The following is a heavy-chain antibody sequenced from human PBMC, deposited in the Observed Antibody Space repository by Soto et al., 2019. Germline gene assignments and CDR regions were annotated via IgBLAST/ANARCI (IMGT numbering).Heavy chain of an antibody. Sequence: SVKVSCKASGGTFSSYAISWVRQAPGQGLEWMGGIIPIFGTANYAQKFQGRVTITADESTSTAYMELSSLRSEDTAVYYCARDPYYGGNSGGVWGQGTLVTVSS. CDR3: ARDPYYGGNSGGV. V-gene: IGHV1-69*13. CDR2: IIPIFGTA. CDR1: GGTFSSYA. D-gene: IGHD4-17*01. J-gene: IGHJ4*02.